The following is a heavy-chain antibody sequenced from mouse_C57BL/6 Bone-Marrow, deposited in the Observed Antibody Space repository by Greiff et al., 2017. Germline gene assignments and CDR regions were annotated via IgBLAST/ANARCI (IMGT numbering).Heavy chain of an antibody. CDR2: IDPENGDT. V-gene: IGHV14-4*01. Sequence: EVQRVESGAELVRPGASVKLSCTASGFNIKDDYMHWVKQRPEQGLEWIGWIDPENGDTEYASKFQGKATITADTSSNTAYLQLSSLTSEDTAVYYCTTFYYYGSSTSWFAYWGQGTLVTVSA. J-gene: IGHJ3*01. CDR3: TTFYYYGSSTSWFAY. D-gene: IGHD1-1*01. CDR1: GFNIKDDY.